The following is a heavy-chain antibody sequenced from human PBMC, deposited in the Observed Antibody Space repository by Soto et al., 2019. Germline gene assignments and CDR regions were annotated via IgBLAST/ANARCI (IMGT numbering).Heavy chain of an antibody. CDR1: GYTPTNYD. CDR2: ISAYNGNT. V-gene: IGHV1-18*01. J-gene: IGHJ4*02. CDR3: ARGLYRRGTYYAFDN. Sequence: QVPLVQSGPEVKKPGASVKVSCKTSGYTPTNYDIGWVRQAPGQGLEYMGWISAYNGNTNYARKLQDRVTLTTDTSTRTAYMELRSLQSDDTAIYYCARGLYRRGTYYAFDNWGQGTLGTVSS. D-gene: IGHD1-26*01.